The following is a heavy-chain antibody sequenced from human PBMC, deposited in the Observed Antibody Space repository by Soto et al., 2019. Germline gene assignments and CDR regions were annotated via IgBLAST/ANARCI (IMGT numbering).Heavy chain of an antibody. J-gene: IGHJ6*03. Sequence: GGSLRLSCAASGFTFSSFAMTWVRQAPGEGLEWVSAISGSGGSTYYADSVKGRFTISRDNSKNTLYLQMNSLRAEDTAVYYCANYFGPGPYFYYYYYIDIWGKGTTVTVSS. CDR2: ISGSGGST. V-gene: IGHV3-23*01. CDR1: GFTFSSFA. D-gene: IGHD3-10*01. CDR3: ANYFGPGPYFYYYYYIDI.